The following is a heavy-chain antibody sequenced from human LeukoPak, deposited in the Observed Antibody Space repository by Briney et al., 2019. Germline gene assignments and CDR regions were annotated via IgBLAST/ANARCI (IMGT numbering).Heavy chain of an antibody. Sequence: ASVKVSCKASGYTFTGYYIHWVRQAPGQGLEWMGRIKTNRGDTNYAQKFQGRLTMTRDTSINTAYMELSSLRSDDTAVYYCGRGDKTFDPWGQGTLVTVSS. CDR1: GYTFTGYY. J-gene: IGHJ5*02. CDR3: GRGDKTFDP. CDR2: IKTNRGDT. V-gene: IGHV1-2*06.